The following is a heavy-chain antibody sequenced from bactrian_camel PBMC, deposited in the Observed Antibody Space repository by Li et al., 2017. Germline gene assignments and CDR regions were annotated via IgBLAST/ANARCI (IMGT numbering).Heavy chain of an antibody. CDR1: GYSAVTLC. Sequence: VQLVESGGGLVQPGGSLRLSCRFATGYSAVTLCMGWFRQAPGKEREGIATIDSDGDTAYAESMKGRFTISVDNAKNTLYLQMNSLKPEDTATYYCAAGQGVGWCLDVIRVGAEADFDYWGQGTQVTV. CDR3: AAGQGVGWCLDVIRVGAEADFDY. J-gene: IGHJ6*01. CDR2: IDSDGDT. V-gene: IGHV3S53*01. D-gene: IGHD5*01.